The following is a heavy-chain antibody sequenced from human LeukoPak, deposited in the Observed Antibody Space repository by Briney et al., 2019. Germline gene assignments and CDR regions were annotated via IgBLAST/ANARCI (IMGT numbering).Heavy chain of an antibody. CDR3: ARDCRIAGAGYYYFDY. CDR1: GGSISTSNYY. J-gene: IGHJ4*02. D-gene: IGHD6-19*01. CDR2: IFYSGST. Sequence: SETLSLTCTVSGGSISTSNYYWGWIRQPPGKGLEWIGNIFYSGSTYYSPSLRSRVTISLDTSKNQVSLQLSSVTAADTAVYFCARDCRIAGAGYYYFDYWGPGTLVTVSS. V-gene: IGHV4-39*07.